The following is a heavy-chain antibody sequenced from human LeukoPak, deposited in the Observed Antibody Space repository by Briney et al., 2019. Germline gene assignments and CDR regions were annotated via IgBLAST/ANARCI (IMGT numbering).Heavy chain of an antibody. D-gene: IGHD4-23*01. J-gene: IGHJ5*02. Sequence: SETLSLTCTVSGASISTNGYYWSWIRQHPGKGLEWIGYIYYSGSAYYNPSLKSRVTMSVDTSKNQFSLKLSSVTAADTAVYYCAREGGDYDGSGPWGQGILVTVSS. CDR3: AREGGDYDGSGP. V-gene: IGHV4-31*03. CDR1: GASISTNGYY. CDR2: IYYSGSA.